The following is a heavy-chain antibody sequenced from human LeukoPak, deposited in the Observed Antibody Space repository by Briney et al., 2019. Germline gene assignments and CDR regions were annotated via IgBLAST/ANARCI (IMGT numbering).Heavy chain of an antibody. CDR2: ISAYNGNT. Sequence: ASVKVSCKASGYTFTIYGISWVRQAPGQGGEWMGWISAYNGNTNYAQKLQGRVTMTTDTSTSTAYMELRSLRSDDTAVYYCAKAYYDILTGSGTNYYYYMDVWGKGTTVTVSS. V-gene: IGHV1-18*01. CDR3: AKAYYDILTGSGTNYYYYMDV. CDR1: GYTFTIYG. D-gene: IGHD3-9*01. J-gene: IGHJ6*03.